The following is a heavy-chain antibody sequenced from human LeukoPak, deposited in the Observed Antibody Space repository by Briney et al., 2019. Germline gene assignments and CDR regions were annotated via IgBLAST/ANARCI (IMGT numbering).Heavy chain of an antibody. D-gene: IGHD6-19*01. CDR2: ISGSGGST. CDR1: GFTFSSYA. CDR3: AKDIAVAGTGNDY. Sequence: GGSLRLSCAASGFTFSSYAMSWVRQAPGKGLEWVSAISGSGGSTYYADSVKGRVTISRDNSKNTLYLQMNSLRAEDTAVYYCAKDIAVAGTGNDYWGQGTLVTVSS. J-gene: IGHJ4*02. V-gene: IGHV3-23*01.